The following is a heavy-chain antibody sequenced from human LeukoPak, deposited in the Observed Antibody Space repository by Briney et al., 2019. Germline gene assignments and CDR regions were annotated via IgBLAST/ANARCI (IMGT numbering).Heavy chain of an antibody. J-gene: IGHJ4*02. Sequence: GASVKVSCKASGYTFTGCYMHWVRQAPGQGLEWMGWINPNSGGTNSAQKFQGRVTMTRDMSISTAYLELNSLRSDDTAMYYCATDGGWGSDSYPIDYWGQGTLVTVSS. CDR1: GYTFTGCY. V-gene: IGHV1-2*02. CDR3: ATDGGWGSDSYPIDY. D-gene: IGHD5-18*01. CDR2: INPNSGGT.